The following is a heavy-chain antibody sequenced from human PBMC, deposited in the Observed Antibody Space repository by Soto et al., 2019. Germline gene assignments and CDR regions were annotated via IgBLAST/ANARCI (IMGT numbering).Heavy chain of an antibody. Sequence: SVKVSCKTSGYTFSSYTIAWVRQAPGQGLEWLGWISPDDGNTEYEQKFQGRVTMTADTLTNNAYMELRSLKYDDTAVYYCARVEAPFGESLHWGQGTPVTV. CDR3: ARVEAPFGESLH. J-gene: IGHJ4*02. V-gene: IGHV1-18*01. CDR2: ISPDDGNT. D-gene: IGHD3-10*01. CDR1: GYTFSSYT.